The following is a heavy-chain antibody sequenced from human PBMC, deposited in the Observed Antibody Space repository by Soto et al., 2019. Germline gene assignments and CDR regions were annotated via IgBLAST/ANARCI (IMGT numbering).Heavy chain of an antibody. CDR2: INPNSGGT. CDR1: GYTSTGYY. Sequence: ASVKVSCKASGYTSTGYYMHWVRQAPGQGLEWMGWINPNSGGTNYTQKFQGRVTMTRDTSISTAYMELSRLRSDDTAVYYCAGSGSSPYNWFDPWGQGTLVTV. V-gene: IGHV1-2*02. CDR3: AGSGSSPYNWFDP. J-gene: IGHJ5*02. D-gene: IGHD6-6*01.